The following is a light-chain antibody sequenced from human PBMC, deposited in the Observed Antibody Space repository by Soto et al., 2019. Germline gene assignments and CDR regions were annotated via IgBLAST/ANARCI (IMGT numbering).Light chain of an antibody. CDR1: QGVSSSY. Sequence: EIVLTQSPATLSLSPGERATLSCGASQGVSSSYLAWYQQKSGLAPRLLIYDASSRATGIPDRFSGSGSGSDFTLTISRLEPEDFAVYYCQQYGSSPLTFGGGTKVEIK. J-gene: IGKJ4*01. V-gene: IGKV3D-20*01. CDR2: DAS. CDR3: QQYGSSPLT.